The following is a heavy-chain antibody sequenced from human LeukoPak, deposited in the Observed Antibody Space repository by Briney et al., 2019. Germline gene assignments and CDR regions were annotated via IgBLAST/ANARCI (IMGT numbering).Heavy chain of an antibody. J-gene: IGHJ4*02. CDR1: GYTFTSYG. Sequence: ASVKVSCKASGYTFTSYGISWVRQAPGQGLEWMGWISAYNGNTNYAQKLQGRVTMTTDTSTSTAYMELRSLRSDDTAVYYCAGDVDTAMVTVYWGQGTLVTVSS. CDR3: AGDVDTAMVTVY. D-gene: IGHD5-18*01. V-gene: IGHV1-18*01. CDR2: ISAYNGNT.